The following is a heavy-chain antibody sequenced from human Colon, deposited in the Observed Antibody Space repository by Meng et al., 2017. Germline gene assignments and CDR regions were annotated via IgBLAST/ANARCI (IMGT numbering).Heavy chain of an antibody. CDR2: IYYSGST. J-gene: IGHJ5*02. D-gene: IGHD4-17*01. CDR3: ARDRKHYGERGWFDP. Sequence: QGPLTGSGPGLVQPSQTLSLTCPVSGGSISSGDYYWSWIRQPSGKGLEWIGYIYYSGSTYSNASLKSRVTISIDRSKNQFSLKLSSVTAADTAVYYCARDRKHYGERGWFDPWGQGTLVTVSS. CDR1: GGSISSGDYY. V-gene: IGHV4-30-4*01.